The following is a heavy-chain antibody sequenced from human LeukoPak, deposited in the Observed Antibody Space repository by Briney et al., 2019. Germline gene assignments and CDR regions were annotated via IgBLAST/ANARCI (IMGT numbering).Heavy chain of an antibody. D-gene: IGHD6-13*01. Sequence: SETLSLTCTVYGGSISSYYWSWIRQPPGKGLEWIGYIYYSGSTNYNPSLTSRVTISVDTSKNQFSLKLSTVTAADTAVYYCARLTPSDSSSWYWYFGLWGRGTLVTVSS. CDR2: IYYSGST. V-gene: IGHV4-59*12. CDR3: ARLTPSDSSSWYWYFGL. CDR1: GGSISSYY. J-gene: IGHJ2*01.